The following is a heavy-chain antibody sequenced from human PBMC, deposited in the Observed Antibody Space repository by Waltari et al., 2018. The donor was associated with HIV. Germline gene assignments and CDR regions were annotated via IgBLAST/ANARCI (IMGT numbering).Heavy chain of an antibody. CDR1: GGSISSRRYY. CDR2: IYYSGST. D-gene: IGHD1-26*01. CDR3: ARDSGTTSMDV. J-gene: IGHJ6*02. V-gene: IGHV4-39*07. Sequence: QLQLQESGPGLGKPSETLSLTCTISGGSISSRRYYRGRIRQPPGKGLEWIGSIYYSGSTYYNQSLKSRVTISVDTSKNQFSLKLSSVTAADTAVYYCARDSGTTSMDVWGQGTTVTVSS.